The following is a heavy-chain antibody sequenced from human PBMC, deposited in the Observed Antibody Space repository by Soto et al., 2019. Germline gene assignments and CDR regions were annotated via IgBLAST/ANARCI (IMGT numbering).Heavy chain of an antibody. CDR3: ARDLGGSYYAPVDY. Sequence: QVQLVQSGAEVKKPGASVKVSCKASGYTFTSYGISWVRQTPGQGLEWMGWISAYNGNTKYAQKLQGRVTMTTDTSTRTAYRELRSLRSDETAVYYCARDLGGSYYAPVDYWGQGTLVTVSS. D-gene: IGHD1-26*01. CDR1: GYTFTSYG. V-gene: IGHV1-18*01. J-gene: IGHJ4*02. CDR2: ISAYNGNT.